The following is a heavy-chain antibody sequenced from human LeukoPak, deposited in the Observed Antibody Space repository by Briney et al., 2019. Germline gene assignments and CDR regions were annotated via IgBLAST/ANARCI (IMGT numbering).Heavy chain of an antibody. J-gene: IGHJ4*02. CDR2: ISGSGGST. CDR1: GFTFSSYG. D-gene: IGHD2-15*01. V-gene: IGHV3-23*01. Sequence: GGSLRLSCAASGFTFSSYGMSWVRQAPGKGLEWVSAISGSGGSTYYADSVKGRFTISRDNSKNTLYTAVYYCARVVVAATNIFYFDYWGQGTLVAVSS. CDR3: FYFDY.